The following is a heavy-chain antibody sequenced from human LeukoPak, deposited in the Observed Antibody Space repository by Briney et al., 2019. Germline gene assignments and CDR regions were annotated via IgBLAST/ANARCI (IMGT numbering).Heavy chain of an antibody. CDR3: AKDRPPECSSTSCFAEYFQH. CDR2: ISSDGSNK. J-gene: IGHJ1*01. CDR1: GFTFDDFA. D-gene: IGHD2-2*01. V-gene: IGHV3-30*18. Sequence: PGGSLRLSCVASGFTFDDFAMHWVRQAPGKGLEWVAVISSDGSNKYYADSVKGRFTISRDNSKNTLYLQMNSLRAEDTAVYYCAKDRPPECSSTSCFAEYFQHWGQGTLVTVSS.